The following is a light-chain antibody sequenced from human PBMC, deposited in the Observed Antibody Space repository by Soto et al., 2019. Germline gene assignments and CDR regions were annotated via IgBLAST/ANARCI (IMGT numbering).Light chain of an antibody. CDR2: DAS. Sequence: EIVLTQSPATLSLSPGERATLSCRVSQSVSSYLAWYQQKPGQAPRLLIYDASNRATGIPARFSGSGSATEFTLTISSLQSEDFAVYYCQQCGSSPWTFGQGTKVDIK. CDR3: QQCGSSPWT. CDR1: QSVSSY. V-gene: IGKV3-11*01. J-gene: IGKJ1*01.